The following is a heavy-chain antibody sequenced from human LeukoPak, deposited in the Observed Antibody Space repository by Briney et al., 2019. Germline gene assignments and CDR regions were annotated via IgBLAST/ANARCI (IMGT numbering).Heavy chain of an antibody. CDR1: GFTFSSYS. J-gene: IGHJ4*02. Sequence: GGSLRLSCAASGFTFSSYSMNWVRQAPGKGLEWVAVISYDGSNKYYADSVKGRFTISRDNSKNTLYLQMNSLRAEDTAVYYCAREDYGGNQPFDYWGQGTLVTVSS. V-gene: IGHV3-30*03. D-gene: IGHD4-23*01. CDR3: AREDYGGNQPFDY. CDR2: ISYDGSNK.